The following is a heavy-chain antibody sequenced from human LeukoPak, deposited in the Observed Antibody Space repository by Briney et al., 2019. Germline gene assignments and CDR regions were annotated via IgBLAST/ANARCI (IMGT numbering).Heavy chain of an antibody. CDR2: ISWNSGSI. J-gene: IGHJ3*02. D-gene: IGHD2-21*01. Sequence: PGRSLRLSCAASGFTFDDYAMHWVRQAPGKGLEWVSGISWNSGSIGYADSVKGRFTISRDNAKNSLYLQMNSLRAEDTALYYCAKDMGSRPTGVGGAFDIWGQGTMVTVSS. CDR3: AKDMGSRPTGVGGAFDI. CDR1: GFTFDDYA. V-gene: IGHV3-9*01.